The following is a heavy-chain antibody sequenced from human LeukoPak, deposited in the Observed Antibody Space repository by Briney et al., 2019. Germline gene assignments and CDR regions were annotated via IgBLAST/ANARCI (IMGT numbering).Heavy chain of an antibody. CDR2: INTNTGNP. J-gene: IGHJ6*03. V-gene: IGHV7-4-1*02. Sequence: ASVKVSCKASGYTFTSYAMNWVRQAPGQGLEWMGWINTNTGNPTYAQGFTGRFVFSLDTSVSTAYLQISSLKAEDTAVYYCAGDSWANWNVSLVSFYYYMDVWGKGTTVTVSS. CDR3: AGDSWANWNVSLVSFYYYMDV. CDR1: GYTFTSYA. D-gene: IGHD1-1*01.